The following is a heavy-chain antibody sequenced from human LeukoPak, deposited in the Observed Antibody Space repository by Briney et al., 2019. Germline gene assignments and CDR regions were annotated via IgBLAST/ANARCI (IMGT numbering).Heavy chain of an antibody. V-gene: IGHV1-69*06. Sequence: SVKVSCKASGGTFSSYAINWVRQAPGQGLEWMGGIIPIFDTTNYAQNFQGRVTITADKSTNTAYMELSSLRSEDTAVYYCARAIRGSKIASRYYFYYMDIWGKGTTVTVSS. CDR3: ARAIRGSKIASRYYFYYMDI. CDR1: GGTFSSYA. D-gene: IGHD3-10*01. J-gene: IGHJ6*03. CDR2: IIPIFDTT.